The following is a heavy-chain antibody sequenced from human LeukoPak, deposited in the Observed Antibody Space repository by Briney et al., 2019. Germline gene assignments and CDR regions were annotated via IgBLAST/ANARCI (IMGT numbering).Heavy chain of an antibody. CDR2: IIPIFGTA. D-gene: IGHD6-13*01. V-gene: IGHV1-69*13. J-gene: IGHJ2*01. CDR1: GGTFSSYA. Sequence: ASVKVSCKASGGTFSSYAISWVRQAPGQGLEWMGGIIPIFGTANYAQKFQGRVTITADESTSTAYMELSSLRSEDTAVYYCARDTYSSSWFGYFDLWGRGTLATVSS. CDR3: ARDTYSSSWFGYFDL.